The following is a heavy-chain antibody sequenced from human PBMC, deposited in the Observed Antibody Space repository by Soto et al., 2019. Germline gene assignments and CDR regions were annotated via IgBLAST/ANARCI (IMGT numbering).Heavy chain of an antibody. Sequence: GGSLRLSCAVSGFTFSTYDMSWIRQAPGKGLEWVSGLTAGGRTTYYADSVKGRFTISRDNSKGSLYLQMDSLRAEDTAIYYCARYCTNNNCIDRYFDYWGQGTLVTVSS. CDR3: ARYCTNNNCIDRYFDY. D-gene: IGHD2-8*01. J-gene: IGHJ4*02. CDR2: LTAGGRTT. CDR1: GFTFSTYD. V-gene: IGHV3-23*01.